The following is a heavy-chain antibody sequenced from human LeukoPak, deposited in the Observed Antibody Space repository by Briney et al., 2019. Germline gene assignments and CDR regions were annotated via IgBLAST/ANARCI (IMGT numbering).Heavy chain of an antibody. CDR1: GFTFSSYA. CDR3: ARGVGYSGYVDY. Sequence: GGSLRLSCAASGFTFSSYAMSWVRQAPGKGLECISGFSGSGGSTYYADSVKGRFTISRDNAKNSLYLQMNSLRAEDTAVYYCARGVGYSGYVDYWGQGTLVTVSS. CDR2: FSGSGGST. V-gene: IGHV3-23*01. J-gene: IGHJ4*02. D-gene: IGHD5-12*01.